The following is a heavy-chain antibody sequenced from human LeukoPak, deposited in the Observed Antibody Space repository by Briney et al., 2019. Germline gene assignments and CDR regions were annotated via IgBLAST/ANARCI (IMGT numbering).Heavy chain of an antibody. CDR3: AREPKWELLGYFDY. CDR1: GGSISSGGYY. Sequence: SETLSLTCTVSGGSISSGGYYWSWIRQHPGKGLEWIGYIYYSGSTYYNPSLKSRVTISVDTSKNQFSLKLSSVTAADTAVYYCAREPKWELLGYFDYWGQGTLVTVSS. D-gene: IGHD1-26*01. J-gene: IGHJ4*02. CDR2: IYYSGST. V-gene: IGHV4-31*03.